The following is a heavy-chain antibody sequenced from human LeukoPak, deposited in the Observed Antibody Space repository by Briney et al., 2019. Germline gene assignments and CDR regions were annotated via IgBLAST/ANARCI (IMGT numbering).Heavy chain of an antibody. D-gene: IGHD2-8*02. CDR1: GYTFTGYY. CDR2: INPNSGGT. V-gene: IGHV1-2*02. CDR3: ARGRYCTGGVCSIYNWFDP. J-gene: IGHJ5*02. Sequence: ASVKVSCKASGYTFTGYYMHWVRQAPGQGLEWMGWINPNSGGTNYAQKFQGRVTMTRNTSISTAYMELSSLRSEDTAVYYCARGRYCTGGVCSIYNWFDPWGQGTLVTVSS.